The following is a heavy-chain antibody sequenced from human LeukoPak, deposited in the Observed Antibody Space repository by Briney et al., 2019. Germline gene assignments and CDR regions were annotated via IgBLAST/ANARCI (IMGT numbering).Heavy chain of an antibody. Sequence: SETLSLTCTVSGDSISRYYWSWIRQPPGKGLEWIGYISFSGTTNYNPSLKSRVTISVDTSKNRFSLKLSSVTAADTAVYYCARHGGAISGYNWFDPWGQGTLVTVSS. D-gene: IGHD5-12*01. V-gene: IGHV4-59*08. CDR2: ISFSGTT. CDR1: GDSISRYY. CDR3: ARHGGAISGYNWFDP. J-gene: IGHJ5*02.